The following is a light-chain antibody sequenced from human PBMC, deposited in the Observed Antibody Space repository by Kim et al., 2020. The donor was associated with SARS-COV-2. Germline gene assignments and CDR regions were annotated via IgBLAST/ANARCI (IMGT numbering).Light chain of an antibody. CDR1: KLGDKY. V-gene: IGLV3-1*01. J-gene: IGLJ2*01. CDR3: QAWHSSTVV. CDR2: QDS. Sequence: SYELTQPPSVSVSPGQTASITCSGDKLGDKYACWYQQKPGQSPVLVIYQDSKRPSGIPERFSGSNSGNTATLTISGTQAMDEADYYCQAWHSSTVVFGGGTLLTVL.